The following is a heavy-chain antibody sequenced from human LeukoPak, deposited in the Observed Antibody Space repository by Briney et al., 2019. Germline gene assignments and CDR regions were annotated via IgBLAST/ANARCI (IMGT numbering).Heavy chain of an antibody. CDR2: IYYSGST. CDR3: ARDSSLRFPWCFDL. Sequence: PSETLSLTCTVSGGSISSYYWSWIRQPPGKGLEWIGYIYYSGSTNYNPSLKSRVTISVDTSKNQFSLKLSSVTAADTAVYYCARDSSLRFPWCFDLWGRGTLVTVSS. D-gene: IGHD3-16*01. V-gene: IGHV4-59*12. J-gene: IGHJ2*01. CDR1: GGSISSYY.